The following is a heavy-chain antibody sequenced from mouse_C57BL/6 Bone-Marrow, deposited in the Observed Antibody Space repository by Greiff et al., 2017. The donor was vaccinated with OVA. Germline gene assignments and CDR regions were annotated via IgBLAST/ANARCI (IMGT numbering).Heavy chain of an antibody. CDR1: GFNITDYY. J-gene: IGHJ2*01. V-gene: IGHV14-1*01. CDR2: IDPEDGDT. CDR3: TTGGSSWDY. Sequence: VQLQQSGAELVRPGASVKLSCTASGFNITDYYMHWVKQRPEQGLEWIGRIDPEDGDTEYAPQFQGKATMTADTSSNTAYRQLSSRTSEDTAVYYCTTGGSSWDYWGQGTTLTVSS. D-gene: IGHD1-1*01.